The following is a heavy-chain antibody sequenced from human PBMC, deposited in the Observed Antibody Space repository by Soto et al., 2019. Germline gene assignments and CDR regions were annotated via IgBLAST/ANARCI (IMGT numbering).Heavy chain of an antibody. J-gene: IGHJ6*02. CDR3: SRDCSISRCHYGLDV. CDR1: GFTFGDYA. Sequence: EVQLVESGGGWVQPGRSLRLSCATSGFTFGDYALSWVRQGPGKGLEWVGFVRSEVFGATTEYAASVKGRFIISRDDSKSIAYLQLNSLKTEDTAVYYCSRDCSISRCHYGLDVWGQGTTVTVSS. CDR2: VRSEVFGATT. D-gene: IGHD2-2*01. V-gene: IGHV3-49*04.